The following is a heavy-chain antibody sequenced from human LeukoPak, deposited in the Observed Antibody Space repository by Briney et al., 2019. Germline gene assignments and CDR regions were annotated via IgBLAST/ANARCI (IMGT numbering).Heavy chain of an antibody. V-gene: IGHV1-2*02. J-gene: IGHJ6*03. CDR2: INPNSGGT. CDR3: ARESGGSGGYYLYYYYYYMDV. CDR1: GYTFTGYY. D-gene: IGHD3-10*01. Sequence: ASVTVSFKASGYTFTGYYMHWVGQAPGQGGEGMGWINPNSGGTNYAQKFQGRVTMTSDTSISTAYMELSRLRSDDTAVYYCARESGGSGGYYLYYYYYYMDVWGKGTTVTVSS.